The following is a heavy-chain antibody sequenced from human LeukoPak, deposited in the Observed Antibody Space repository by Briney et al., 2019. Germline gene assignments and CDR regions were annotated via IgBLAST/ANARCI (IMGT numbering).Heavy chain of an antibody. V-gene: IGHV4-59*08. CDR3: ARHYDSSGYHLSPFDF. D-gene: IGHD3-22*01. Sequence: SETLSLTCTGSGDSISSYYWSWIRQPPGKGLDWIGYIYYSGSTNYNPSLKSRVTISVDTSKKQLSLKLSSVTAADTAVYYCARHYDSSGYHLSPFDFWGRGILVTVSS. J-gene: IGHJ4*02. CDR2: IYYSGST. CDR1: GDSISSYY.